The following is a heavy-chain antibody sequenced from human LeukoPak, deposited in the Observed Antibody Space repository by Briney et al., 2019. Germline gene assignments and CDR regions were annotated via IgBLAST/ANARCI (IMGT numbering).Heavy chain of an antibody. D-gene: IGHD1-26*01. V-gene: IGHV4-59*08. CDR3: ARRTWEFWFDP. CDR2: IYHSGTT. J-gene: IGHJ5*02. Sequence: SETLSLTCTVSSGSICTNHWRWLRQPPGKGLEWIGYIYHSGTTFYNPSLKSRVTISVDTSKNQFSLKLSSVTAADTAVYYCARRTWEFWFDPWGQGNLVTVSS. CDR1: SGSICTNH.